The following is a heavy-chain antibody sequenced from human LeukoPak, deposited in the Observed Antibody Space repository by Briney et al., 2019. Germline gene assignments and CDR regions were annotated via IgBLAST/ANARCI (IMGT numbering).Heavy chain of an antibody. V-gene: IGHV3-7*04. CDR2: IKKDGSET. CDR1: GFTFSTDW. CDR3: GGSGWTSEF. J-gene: IGHJ1*01. Sequence: GGSLRLSCAASGFTFSTDWMNRVRQAPGKGLEWVATIKKDGSETYYVDFVKGRFTISRDNAKNSVHLQMNSLRAADTAVYCSGGSGWTSEFWGQGTLVTVSS. D-gene: IGHD6-19*01.